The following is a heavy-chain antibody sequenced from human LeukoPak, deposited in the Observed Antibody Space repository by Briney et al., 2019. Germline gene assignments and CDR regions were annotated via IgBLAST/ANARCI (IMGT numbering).Heavy chain of an antibody. CDR1: GFTFSKYA. Sequence: GGSLRLSCAASGFTFSKYAMTWVRQAPGKGLEWVSAISSSTLKIYYADSVKGRFTISRDNSKNTLYLQMNSVRAEDTAVYYCTTRPLGSCSGTSCQGLAYWGQGTLVTVSS. J-gene: IGHJ4*02. CDR2: ISSSTLKI. CDR3: TTRPLGSCSGTSCQGLAY. D-gene: IGHD2-2*01. V-gene: IGHV3-23*01.